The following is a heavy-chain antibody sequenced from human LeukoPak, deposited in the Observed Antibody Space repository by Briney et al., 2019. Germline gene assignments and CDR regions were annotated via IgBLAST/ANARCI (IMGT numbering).Heavy chain of an antibody. J-gene: IGHJ4*02. CDR3: ARDSGYGDYAPGY. Sequence: ASVKVSCKASGYTFTSYGISWVRQAPGQGREGMGWVSAYNGKTNYAPKLQGRVTMTTDTSTSTAYMELRSLRSDDTAVYYCARDSGYGDYAPGYWGQGTLVTVSS. CDR2: VSAYNGKT. D-gene: IGHD4-17*01. V-gene: IGHV1-18*04. CDR1: GYTFTSYG.